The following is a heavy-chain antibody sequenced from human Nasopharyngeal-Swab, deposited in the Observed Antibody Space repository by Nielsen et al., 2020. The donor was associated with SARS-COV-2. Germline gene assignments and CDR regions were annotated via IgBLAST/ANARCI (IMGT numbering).Heavy chain of an antibody. CDR1: GFTFDDYA. J-gene: IGHJ5*02. Sequence: GGSLRLSCAASGFTFDDYAMHWVRQAPGKGLEWVSGISWNSGSIGYADSVKGRFTISRDNAKNSLYLRMNSLRAEDTALYYCAKGGYCSGGSCFNWFDPWGQGTLVTVSS. CDR2: ISWNSGSI. V-gene: IGHV3-9*01. CDR3: AKGGYCSGGSCFNWFDP. D-gene: IGHD2-15*01.